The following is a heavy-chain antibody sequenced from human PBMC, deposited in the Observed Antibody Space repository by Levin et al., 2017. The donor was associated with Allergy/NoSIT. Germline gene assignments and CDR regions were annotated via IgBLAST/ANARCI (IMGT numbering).Heavy chain of an antibody. D-gene: IGHD3-10*01. J-gene: IGHJ4*02. Sequence: KPSETLSLTCTFSGGFISDYYYNWIRQSPGKGLEWIGHIHYSGSTYYNPSLKSRLTISLDTSKNLFSMSLTSVTAADTAVYYCAKNFGSGSSYNFPFDSWGQGTLVTVSS. CDR2: IHYSGST. CDR1: GGFISDYY. V-gene: IGHV4-59*08. CDR3: AKNFGSGSSYNFPFDS.